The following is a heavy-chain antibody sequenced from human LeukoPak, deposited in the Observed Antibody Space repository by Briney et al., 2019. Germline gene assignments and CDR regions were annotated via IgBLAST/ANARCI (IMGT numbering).Heavy chain of an antibody. Sequence: PSETLSLTCTVSGGSISSYYWSWIRQPAGKGLEWIGRIYTSGSTNYNPSLKSRVTMSVDTSKNQFSLKLSSVTAADTAVYYCAREPPPPYYDFWSGYYWNWFDPWGQGTLVTVSS. CDR1: GGSISSYY. CDR3: AREPPPPYYDFWSGYYWNWFDP. CDR2: IYTSGST. D-gene: IGHD3-3*01. J-gene: IGHJ5*02. V-gene: IGHV4-4*07.